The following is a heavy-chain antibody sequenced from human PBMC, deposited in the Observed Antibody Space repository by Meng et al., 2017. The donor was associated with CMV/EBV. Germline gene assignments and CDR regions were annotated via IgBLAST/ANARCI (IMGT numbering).Heavy chain of an antibody. J-gene: IGHJ4*02. CDR3: ARCRARVVPDY. CDR2: INHSGST. D-gene: IGHD4-23*01. V-gene: IGHV4-34*01. Sequence: QVQLQQWGAGLLKPSEALSLTCAVDGGSFSGYYWSWIRQPPGKGLEWIGEINHSGSTNYNPSLKSRVTISVDTSKNQFSLKLSSVTAADTAVYYCARCRARVVPDYWGQGTLVTVAS. CDR1: GGSFSGYY.